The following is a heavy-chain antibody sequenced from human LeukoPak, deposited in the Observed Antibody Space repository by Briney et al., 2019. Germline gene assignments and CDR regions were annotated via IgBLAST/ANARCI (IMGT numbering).Heavy chain of an antibody. D-gene: IGHD6-13*01. CDR2: ISYDGSNK. Sequence: PGGSLSLSCAASGFTFSSYAMHWVRQAPGKGLEWVAVISYDGSNKYYADSVKGRFTISRDNSKNTRYLQMNSLRAEDTAVYYCARPAAAGTAWFDPWGPGTLVTVSS. CDR3: ARPAAAGTAWFDP. CDR1: GFTFSSYA. J-gene: IGHJ5*02. V-gene: IGHV3-30*04.